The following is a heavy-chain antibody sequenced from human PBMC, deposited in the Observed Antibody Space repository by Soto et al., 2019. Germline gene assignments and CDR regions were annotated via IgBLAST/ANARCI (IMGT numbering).Heavy chain of an antibody. CDR2: ISYDGSNK. CDR1: GFTFSSYG. CDR3: AKGAVDPVLRYFAWLGTPYGMDV. J-gene: IGHJ6*02. V-gene: IGHV3-30*18. D-gene: IGHD3-9*01. Sequence: QVQLVESGGGVVQPGRSLRLSCAASGFTFSSYGMHWVRQAPGKGLEWVAVISYDGSNKYYADSVKGRFTISRDNSKNTLYLQMNSLRAEDTAVYYCAKGAVDPVLRYFAWLGTPYGMDVWGQGTTVTVSS.